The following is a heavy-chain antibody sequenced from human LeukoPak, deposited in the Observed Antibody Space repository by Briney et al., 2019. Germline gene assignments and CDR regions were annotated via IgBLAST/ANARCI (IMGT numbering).Heavy chain of an antibody. CDR2: INPNSGGT. CDR3: AREPPDRYQLLWGSKWPPDY. Sequence: GASVKVSCKASGYTFTGYYVHWVRQAPGQGLEWMGWINPNSGGTNYAQKFQGRVTMTRDTSISTAYMELSRLRSDDTAVYYCAREPPDRYQLLWGSKWPPDYWGQGTLVTVSS. V-gene: IGHV1-2*02. J-gene: IGHJ4*02. D-gene: IGHD2-2*01. CDR1: GYTFTGYY.